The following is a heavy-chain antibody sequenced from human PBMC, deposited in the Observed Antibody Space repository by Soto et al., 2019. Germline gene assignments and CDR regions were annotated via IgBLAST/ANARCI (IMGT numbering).Heavy chain of an antibody. J-gene: IGHJ6*02. CDR1: GFTFSSYA. Sequence: LRLSCAASGFTFSSYAVHWVRQAPGKGLEWVAVISYDGSNKYYADSVKGRFTISRDNSKNTLYLQMNSLRAEDTAVYYCARALGALYGMDVWGQGTTVTVSS. CDR2: ISYDGSNK. V-gene: IGHV3-30-3*01. CDR3: ARALGALYGMDV.